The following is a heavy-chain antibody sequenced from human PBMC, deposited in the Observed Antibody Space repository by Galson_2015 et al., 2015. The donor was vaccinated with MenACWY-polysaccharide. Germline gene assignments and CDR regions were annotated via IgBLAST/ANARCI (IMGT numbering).Heavy chain of an antibody. D-gene: IGHD3-22*01. V-gene: IGHV3-7*01. CDR3: ARVKSEVVIGPGYFDY. J-gene: IGHJ4*02. CDR1: GFTFSSYW. Sequence: SLRLSCAASGFTFSSYWMSWVRQAPGKGLEWVANIKQDGSEKYYVDSVKGRFTISRDNAKNSLYLQMNSLRAEDTAVYYCARVKSEVVIGPGYFDYWGQGTLVTVSS. CDR2: IKQDGSEK.